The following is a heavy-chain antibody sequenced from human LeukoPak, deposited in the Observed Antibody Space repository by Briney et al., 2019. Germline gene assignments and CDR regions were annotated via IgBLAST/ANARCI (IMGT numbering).Heavy chain of an antibody. CDR2: IGVGGDT. CDR1: GFNFSKND. V-gene: IGHV3-13*01. CDR3: AKAFDYNGLRGEGGSFDC. Sequence: GGSLRLSCVASGFNFSKNDMHWVRQTTERGLEWVSAIGVGGDTYYADPVKGRFTISRENGKNSVYLQMNSLRAGDTALYFCAKAFDYNGLRGEGGSFDCWGQGAWSPSPQ. J-gene: IGHJ4*02. D-gene: IGHD4-11*01.